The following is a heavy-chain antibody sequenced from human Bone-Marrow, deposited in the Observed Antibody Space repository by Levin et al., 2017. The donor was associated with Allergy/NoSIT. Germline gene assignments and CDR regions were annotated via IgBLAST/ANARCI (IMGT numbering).Heavy chain of an antibody. V-gene: IGHV3-7*04. CDR3: ARRYFDPDYYYYGMDV. D-gene: IGHD3-9*01. CDR2: IKQDGSER. J-gene: IGHJ6*02. Sequence: RPGGSLRLSCAASGFTFSSYWMSWVRQAPGKGLEWVANIKQDGSERYYVDSVKGRFTISRDNAKNSLYLPMNTLRAEDTAVYYCARRYFDPDYYYYGMDVWGQGTTVTVSS. CDR1: GFTFSSYW.